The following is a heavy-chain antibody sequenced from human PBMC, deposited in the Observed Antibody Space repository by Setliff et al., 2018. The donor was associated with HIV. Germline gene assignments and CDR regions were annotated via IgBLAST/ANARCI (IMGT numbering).Heavy chain of an antibody. CDR1: GYSFTSYA. D-gene: IGHD1-26*01. V-gene: IGHV1-18*01. Sequence: ASVKVSCKASGYSFTSYAITWVRQAPGQGLEWIGWISPYNGDMKYAQNFQGRLTVTIDASTTAAYMELSSLRPDDTAVYYCSRGPKYIIPTSNWFDSWGQGTPVTV. CDR2: ISPYNGDM. CDR3: SRGPKYIIPTSNWFDS. J-gene: IGHJ5*01.